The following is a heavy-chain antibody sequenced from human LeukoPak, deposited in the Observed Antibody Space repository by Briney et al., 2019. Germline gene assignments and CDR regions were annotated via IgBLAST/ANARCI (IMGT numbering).Heavy chain of an antibody. CDR3: ARLFGSGTYLFDY. CDR2: ISSSGSTI. J-gene: IGHJ4*02. Sequence: GGSLRLSCATSGFTFNVYAMTWVRHAPGMGLEWLSCISSSGSTIYYADSVKGRFTISRDNARNSLYLQMNSLRAEDTAVYYCARLFGSGTYLFDYWGQGTLVTVSS. D-gene: IGHD3-10*01. CDR1: GFTFNVYA. V-gene: IGHV3-11*01.